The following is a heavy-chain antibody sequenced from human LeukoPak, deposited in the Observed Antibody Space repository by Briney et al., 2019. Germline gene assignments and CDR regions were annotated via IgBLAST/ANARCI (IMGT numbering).Heavy chain of an antibody. CDR1: GGTFSSYA. V-gene: IGHV1-69*13. CDR3: ARDPYCSGSSCSIPYFDY. CDR2: IMPIFGTV. Sequence: GASVKVSCKASGGTFSSYAISWVRQTPGQGLEWMGGIMPIFGTVNYARKFQGRVTITAGESTSTAYMELSSLRPEDTAVYYCARDPYCSGSSCSIPYFDYWGQGTLVTVSS. J-gene: IGHJ4*02. D-gene: IGHD2-15*01.